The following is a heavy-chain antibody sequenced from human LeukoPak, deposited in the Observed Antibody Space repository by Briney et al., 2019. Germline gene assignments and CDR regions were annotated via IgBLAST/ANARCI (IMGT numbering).Heavy chain of an antibody. J-gene: IGHJ2*01. CDR3: ARVVVVTATHWYFDL. V-gene: IGHV5-51*01. CDR2: IYPGDSDT. D-gene: IGHD2-21*02. Sequence: PGESLKISCKGSGYSFTSYWIGWVRQMPGKGLEWMGIIYPGDSDTRYSPSFQGQVTISADKSISTAYLQWSSLKASDTAIYFCARVVVVTATHWYFDLWGRGSLVTVFS. CDR1: GYSFTSYW.